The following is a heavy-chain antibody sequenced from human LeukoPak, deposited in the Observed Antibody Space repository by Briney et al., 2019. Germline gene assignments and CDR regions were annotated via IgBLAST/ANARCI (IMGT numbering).Heavy chain of an antibody. CDR2: ISSSSSTI. J-gene: IGHJ5*02. CDR3: ARAGRYYDFWTSFDP. Sequence: GGSLRLSCAASGFTFSSYSMNWVRQAPGKGLEWVSYISSSSSTIYYADSVKGRFTISRDNAKNSLYLQMNSLRAEDTAVYYCARAGRYYDFWTSFDPWGQGTLVTVSS. D-gene: IGHD3-3*01. CDR1: GFTFSSYS. V-gene: IGHV3-48*01.